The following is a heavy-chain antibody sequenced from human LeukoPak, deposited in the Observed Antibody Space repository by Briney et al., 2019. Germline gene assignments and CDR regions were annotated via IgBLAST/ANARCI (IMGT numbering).Heavy chain of an antibody. Sequence: SETLSLTCSVSGDSISLSFYYWGWIRQPPGKALEWIGSVYYSGTTSYNPSLKSRVTISVDTSKNQISLKLSSVTAADTAVYYCARLSWPGRGSRFDPWGQGTLVTVSS. CDR1: GDSISLSFYY. D-gene: IGHD2/OR15-2a*01. CDR2: VYYSGTT. J-gene: IGHJ5*02. V-gene: IGHV4-39*07. CDR3: ARLSWPGRGSRFDP.